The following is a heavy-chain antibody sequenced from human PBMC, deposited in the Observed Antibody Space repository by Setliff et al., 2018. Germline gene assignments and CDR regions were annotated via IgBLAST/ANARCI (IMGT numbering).Heavy chain of an antibody. CDR1: GGSISTYY. D-gene: IGHD4-17*01. CDR2: VFVSGST. V-gene: IGHV4-4*07. J-gene: IGHJ3*02. CDR3: ARDGGDGYGVDAYAGGGFDI. Sequence: SETLSLTCTVSGGSISTYYWSWIRRPAGKGLEWIGRVFVSGSTNYNPSLKSRVTMSVDTSKNQFSLKLTSVTAADTAMYYCARDGGDGYGVDAYAGGGFDIWGQGTMVTVSS.